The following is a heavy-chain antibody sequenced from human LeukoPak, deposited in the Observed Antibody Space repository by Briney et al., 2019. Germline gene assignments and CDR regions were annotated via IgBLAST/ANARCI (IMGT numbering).Heavy chain of an antibody. V-gene: IGHV1-18*01. CDR1: GYTIPSYG. CDR3: ARDCDRSGYFCY. CDR2: ISAYNGNT. Sequence: ADSVNVTCTASGYTIPSYGLSWVRQPPGQGLEWIGWISAYNGNTNYAQKLLGRVTMTTDTSPSTAYMELRSLGSDDTAVYYCARDCDRSGYFCYWGQGTLVTVSS. D-gene: IGHD3-22*01. J-gene: IGHJ4*02.